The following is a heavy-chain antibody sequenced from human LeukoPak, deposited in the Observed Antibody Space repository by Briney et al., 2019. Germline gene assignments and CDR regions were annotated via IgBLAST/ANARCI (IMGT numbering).Heavy chain of an antibody. CDR3: ARDLDYGDYHFDY. CDR1: GFTFSSYG. D-gene: IGHD4-17*01. Sequence: PGGSLRLSCAASGFTFSSYGMHWVRQAPGKGLVWVSRINSDGSSTNYADSVKGRFTISRDNANNTLYLQMSSLRAGDTAVYYCARDLDYGDYHFDYWGQGTLVTVSS. V-gene: IGHV3-74*01. J-gene: IGHJ4*02. CDR2: INSDGSST.